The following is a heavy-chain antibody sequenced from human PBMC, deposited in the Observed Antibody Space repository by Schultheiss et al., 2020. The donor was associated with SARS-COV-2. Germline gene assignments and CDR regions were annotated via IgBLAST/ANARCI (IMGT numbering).Heavy chain of an antibody. J-gene: IGHJ4*02. CDR2: ISSSGGST. CDR3: ARTGDNSGYFAYLDS. CDR1: GFYFSSYA. V-gene: IGHV3-23*01. D-gene: IGHD3-22*01. Sequence: GGSLRLSCAASGFYFSSYAMTWVRQAPGKGLEWVSVISSSGGSTFYADSVKGRFTISRDNYMNTLFLEMNSLRAEDTAVYHCARTGDNSGYFAYLDSWGQGTLVTVSS.